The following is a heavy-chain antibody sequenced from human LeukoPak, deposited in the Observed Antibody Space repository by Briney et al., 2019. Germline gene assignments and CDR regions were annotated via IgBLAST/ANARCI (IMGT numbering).Heavy chain of an antibody. CDR2: IWYDGSNK. J-gene: IGHJ4*02. CDR3: ARENY. Sequence: GGSLRLSCAASGFIFSSYGVHWVRQAPGKGLEWVAVIWYDGSNKYYADSVKGRLTISRDNSKNTLYLQMNSLRDEDTAVYYCARENYWGQGTLVTVSS. V-gene: IGHV3-33*01. CDR1: GFIFSSYG.